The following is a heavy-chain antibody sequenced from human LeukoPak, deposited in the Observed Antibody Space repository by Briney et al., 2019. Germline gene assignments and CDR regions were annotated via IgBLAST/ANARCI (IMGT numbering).Heavy chain of an antibody. CDR3: AREANAFDI. Sequence: GGSLRLSCAASGFTFNTYVMHWVRQAPGKGLEWVAGLSQDGSNQYYADSVKGRFTISRDNSKNTLYAQMNSLTIDDTAVYFCAREANAFDIWGQGTMVTVSS. V-gene: IGHV3-30-3*01. CDR1: GFTFNTYV. J-gene: IGHJ3*02. CDR2: LSQDGSNQ.